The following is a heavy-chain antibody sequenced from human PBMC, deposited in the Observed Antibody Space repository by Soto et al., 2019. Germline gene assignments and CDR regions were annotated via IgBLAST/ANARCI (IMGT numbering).Heavy chain of an antibody. Sequence: SETLSLTCTVSGGSISSYYWSWIRQPPGKGLEWIGYIYYSGSTNYNPSLKSRVTISVDTSKNQLSLKLSSVTAADTAVYYCARDSSSGWDYYYYMDVWGKGTTVTVSS. CDR2: IYYSGST. J-gene: IGHJ6*03. CDR1: GGSISSYY. V-gene: IGHV4-59*01. CDR3: ARDSSSGWDYYYYMDV. D-gene: IGHD6-19*01.